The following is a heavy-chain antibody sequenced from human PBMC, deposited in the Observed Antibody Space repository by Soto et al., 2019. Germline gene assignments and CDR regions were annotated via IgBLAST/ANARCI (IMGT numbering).Heavy chain of an antibody. D-gene: IGHD1-26*01. J-gene: IGHJ5*02. CDR2: INSDGTRT. Sequence: EVQLVESGGGLVQPGGSLRLSCAASGFTFTNYWMHWVRQVPGKGLVWVSRINSDGTRTTYADSVRGRFTISRHNAKNTLYLQMSSLRAEDTAVYYCAPVVTGSWDWSDPWGQGTLVTVSS. V-gene: IGHV3-74*01. CDR1: GFTFTNYW. CDR3: APVVTGSWDWSDP.